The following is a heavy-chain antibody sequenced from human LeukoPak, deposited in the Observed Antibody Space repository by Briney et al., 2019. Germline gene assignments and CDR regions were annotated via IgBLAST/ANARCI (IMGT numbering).Heavy chain of an antibody. Sequence: ASVKVSCKASGYTFTGYYMHWVRQAPGQGLEWMGWINPNSGGTNYAQKFQGWVTMTRDTSISTAYMGLSRLRSDDTAVYYCAREGRKFPPEPDAFDIWGQGTMVTVSS. V-gene: IGHV1-2*04. J-gene: IGHJ3*02. CDR3: AREGRKFPPEPDAFDI. CDR2: INPNSGGT. CDR1: GYTFTGYY. D-gene: IGHD1-14*01.